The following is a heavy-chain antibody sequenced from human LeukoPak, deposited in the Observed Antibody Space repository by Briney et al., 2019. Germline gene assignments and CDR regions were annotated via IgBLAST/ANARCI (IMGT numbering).Heavy chain of an antibody. CDR2: INTDGSST. J-gene: IGHJ4*02. CDR3: ARYAVPRFSLVSGSASFDY. CDR1: GFTFSSYW. Sequence: GGSLRLSCAASGFTFSSYWMHWVRQAPGKGLVWVSRINTDGSSTNYADSVKGRFTISRDNAKNTLYLQMNSLRAEDTAVYYCARYAVPRFSLVSGSASFDYWGQGTLVTVSS. V-gene: IGHV3-74*01. D-gene: IGHD3-10*01.